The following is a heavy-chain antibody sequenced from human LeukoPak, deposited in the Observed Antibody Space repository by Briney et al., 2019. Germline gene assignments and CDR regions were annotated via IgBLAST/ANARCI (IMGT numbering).Heavy chain of an antibody. CDR2: IYYNGRT. Sequence: SETLSLTCTVSGGSIRSSSYYWDWIRQTPGKGLEWIATIYYNGRTYYNSSLKSRVTISVDTSKNQFYLKLSSLTAADTAVYYCARRGYSYGANFDYWGQGTLVTVSS. CDR3: ARRGYSYGANFDY. CDR1: GGSIRSSSYY. J-gene: IGHJ4*02. V-gene: IGHV4-39*01. D-gene: IGHD5-18*01.